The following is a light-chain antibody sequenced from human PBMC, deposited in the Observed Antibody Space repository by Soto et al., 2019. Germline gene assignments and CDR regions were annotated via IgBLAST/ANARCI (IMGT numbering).Light chain of an antibody. CDR1: QSVSSS. J-gene: IGKJ1*01. CDR3: QHYHNWPPWT. V-gene: IGKV3-15*01. Sequence: EVVMTQSPDTLSVSPEERATLSCRASQSVSSSLAWYQQKPGQAPRLLIYGASTRATGVPARFSGSGSGTEFTLTISSLQSEDVAVYYCQHYHNWPPWTFGQGTRVEIK. CDR2: GAS.